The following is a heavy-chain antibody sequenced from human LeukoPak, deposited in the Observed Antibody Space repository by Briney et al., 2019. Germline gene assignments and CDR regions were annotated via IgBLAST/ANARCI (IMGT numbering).Heavy chain of an antibody. CDR3: ARDRGSGGNHFDY. D-gene: IGHD3-16*01. CDR1: GYVFSGYY. J-gene: IGHJ4*02. CDR2: INPNSGDT. Sequence: ASVKVSCKASGYVFSGYYIHWVRQAPGQGLEWMGRINPNSGDTNYIQKFQGRVTMTRDTSISTAYMDLRSLKSDDTAVYYCARDRGSGGNHFDYWAREPWSPSPQ. V-gene: IGHV1-2*06.